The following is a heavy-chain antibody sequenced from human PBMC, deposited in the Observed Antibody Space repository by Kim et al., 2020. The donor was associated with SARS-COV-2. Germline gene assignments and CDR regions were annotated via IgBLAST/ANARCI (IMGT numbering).Heavy chain of an antibody. D-gene: IGHD6-6*01. CDR2: IWYGTDKT. CDR1: GFTFNTYG. J-gene: IGHJ6*02. Sequence: GGSLRLSCAASGFTFNTYGMYWVRQAPGKGLQWVALIWYGTDKTYYADSVKGRFTISRDKSKNTLYLQMNSLRAEDTALYYCARDQYSDYMGYGMDVWGQGTTVTVS. CDR3: ARDQYSDYMGYGMDV. V-gene: IGHV3-33*01.